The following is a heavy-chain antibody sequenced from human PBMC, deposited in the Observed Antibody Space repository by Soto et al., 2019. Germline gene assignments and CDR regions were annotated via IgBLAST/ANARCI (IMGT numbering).Heavy chain of an antibody. CDR3: ARDPGQISPLDY. Sequence: SETLSLTCTVSGGAMTSNYWSWIRQPPGQGLEWIGYIDYIGSTNYNPSLKSRVTISIDTSKNQFSLKLNSVTAADTAIYYCARDPGQISPLDYWGQGTLVTVSS. V-gene: IGHV4-59*01. J-gene: IGHJ4*02. CDR2: IDYIGST. D-gene: IGHD3-3*02. CDR1: GGAMTSNY.